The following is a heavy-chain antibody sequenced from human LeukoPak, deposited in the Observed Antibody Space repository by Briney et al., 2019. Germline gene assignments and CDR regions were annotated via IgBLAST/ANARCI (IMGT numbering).Heavy chain of an antibody. CDR1: GGSFSGYY. CDR2: INHSGST. J-gene: IGHJ4*02. Sequence: SETLSLTCAVYGGSFSGYYWCWIRQPPGKGLEWIGEINHSGSTNYNPSLKSRVTISVDTSKNQFSLKLSSVTAADTAVYYCARGNMTTVTTGYDYWGQGTLVTVSS. D-gene: IGHD4-17*01. V-gene: IGHV4-34*01. CDR3: ARGNMTTVTTGYDY.